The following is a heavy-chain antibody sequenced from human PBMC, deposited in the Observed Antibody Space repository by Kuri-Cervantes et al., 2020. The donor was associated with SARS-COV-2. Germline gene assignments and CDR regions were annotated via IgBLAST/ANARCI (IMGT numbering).Heavy chain of an antibody. D-gene: IGHD1-26*01. V-gene: IGHV4-30-2*01. CDR3: ARVVPPHWFDP. CDR1: GGSVSSGSYS. CDR2: IYHSGST. J-gene: IGHJ5*02. Sequence: LRLSCTVSGGSVSSGSYSWSWIRQPPGKGLEWIGYIYHSGSTYYNPSLKSRVTISVDRSKNQFSLKLSSVTAADTAVYYCARVVPPHWFDPWGQGTLVTVSS.